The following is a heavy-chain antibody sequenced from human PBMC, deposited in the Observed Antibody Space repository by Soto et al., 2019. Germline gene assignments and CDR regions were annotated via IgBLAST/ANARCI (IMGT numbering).Heavy chain of an antibody. CDR3: AKIFGRRNYDFWSGYRPLLYYFDY. Sequence: FLRHSCAVSGFTCVGYGGRCVLQTPGKGLEWVSAISGSGGSTYYADSVKGRFTISRDNSKNTLYLQMNSLRAEDTAVYYCAKIFGRRNYDFWSGYRPLLYYFDYWGQGTLVTVSS. V-gene: IGHV3-23*01. CDR1: GFTCVGYG. J-gene: IGHJ4*02. CDR2: ISGSGGST. D-gene: IGHD3-3*01.